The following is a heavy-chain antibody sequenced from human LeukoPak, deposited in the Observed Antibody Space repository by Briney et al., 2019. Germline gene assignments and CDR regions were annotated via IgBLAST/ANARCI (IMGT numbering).Heavy chain of an antibody. Sequence: GGSLRLSCAASGFTFSSYALSWVRQAPGKGLEWVSGISASGGKTYYADSVKGRFTISRGNSKNTLYLQMNSLRADDTAIYYCTKELRSRGIDSGTYYSDYWGQGTLVSVSS. D-gene: IGHD1-26*01. J-gene: IGHJ4*02. CDR2: ISASGGKT. CDR1: GFTFSSYA. V-gene: IGHV3-23*01. CDR3: TKELRSRGIDSGTYYSDY.